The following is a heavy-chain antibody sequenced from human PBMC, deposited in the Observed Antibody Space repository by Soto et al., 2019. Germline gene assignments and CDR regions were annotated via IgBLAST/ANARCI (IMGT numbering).Heavy chain of an antibody. V-gene: IGHV5-51*01. Sequence: PGESLKISCKGSGYSFTSYWIGWVRQMPGKGLEWMGIIYPGDSDTGYSPSFQGQVTISADKSISTAYLQWSSLKASDTAMYYCARAPVGDLSTSGWFDPWGKGTLVTVSS. D-gene: IGHD3-16*01. J-gene: IGHJ5*02. CDR2: IYPGDSDT. CDR3: ARAPVGDLSTSGWFDP. CDR1: GYSFTSYW.